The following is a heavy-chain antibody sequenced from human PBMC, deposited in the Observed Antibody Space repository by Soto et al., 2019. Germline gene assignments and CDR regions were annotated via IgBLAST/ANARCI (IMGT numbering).Heavy chain of an antibody. CDR1: GGTFSSYA. J-gene: IGHJ3*02. CDR2: IIPIFGTA. Sequence: QVQLVQSGAEVKKPGSSVKVSCKASGGTFSSYAISWVRQAPGQGLEWMGGIIPIFGTANYAQKFQGRVTITADESTSTAYMELRSLRSEDTAVYYCASPTDDYVWGSYRYTDAFDIWGQGTMVTVSS. V-gene: IGHV1-69*01. D-gene: IGHD3-16*02. CDR3: ASPTDDYVWGSYRYTDAFDI.